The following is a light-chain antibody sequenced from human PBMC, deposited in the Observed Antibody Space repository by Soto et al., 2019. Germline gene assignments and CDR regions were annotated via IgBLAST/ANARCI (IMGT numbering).Light chain of an antibody. V-gene: IGKV3D-7*01. J-gene: IGKJ1*01. CDR2: GAS. CDR1: QHVCSRS. CDR3: QQDYYFLPT. Sequence: PGERVTLSCRASQHVCSRSLTWYQHRPGQAPSLLTCGASTRATSIPARFSGSGSGTDFTLTISSLLPEDFAVYCCQQDYYFLPTFGQGSKVEIK.